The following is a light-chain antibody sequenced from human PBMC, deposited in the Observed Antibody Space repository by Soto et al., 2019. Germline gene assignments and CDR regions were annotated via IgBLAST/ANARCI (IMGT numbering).Light chain of an antibody. J-gene: IGKJ4*01. CDR2: GAL. CDR1: QSVSSS. CDR3: QKYNDWPPRPT. V-gene: IGKV3-15*01. Sequence: EIVMTQSPATLSVSAGERATLSCRASQSVSSSLAWYQQKPGQAPRILIYGALTRATGIPARFSGSGSGTEFTLTISSLQSEDFAVYYCQKYNDWPPRPTLGGGTKVEIK.